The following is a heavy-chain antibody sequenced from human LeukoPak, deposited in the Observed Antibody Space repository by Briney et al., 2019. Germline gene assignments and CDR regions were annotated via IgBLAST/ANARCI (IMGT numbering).Heavy chain of an antibody. V-gene: IGHV1-69*05. Sequence: ASVKVSCKASGGTFSSYAISWVRQAPGQGLEWMGRIIPIFGTANYAQKFQGRVKITTDESTSTAYMGLSSLRSEDTAVYYCARDPGVGYYTAKYFQHWGQGTLVTVSS. CDR2: IIPIFGTA. D-gene: IGHD3-22*01. CDR1: GGTFSSYA. J-gene: IGHJ1*01. CDR3: ARDPGVGYYTAKYFQH.